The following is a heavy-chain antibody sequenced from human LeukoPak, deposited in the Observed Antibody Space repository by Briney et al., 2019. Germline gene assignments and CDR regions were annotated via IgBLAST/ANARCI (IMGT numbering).Heavy chain of an antibody. J-gene: IGHJ4*02. CDR3: AKDRESIAARPEVFDY. CDR1: GFTFGSYG. CDR2: ISYDGSNK. V-gene: IGHV3-30*18. D-gene: IGHD6-6*01. Sequence: GRSLRLSCAASGFTFGSYGMHWVSQAPGKGLEWVAVISYDGSNKYYADSVKGRFTISRDNSKNTLYLQMNSLRAEDTAVYYCAKDRESIAARPEVFDYWGQGTLVTVSS.